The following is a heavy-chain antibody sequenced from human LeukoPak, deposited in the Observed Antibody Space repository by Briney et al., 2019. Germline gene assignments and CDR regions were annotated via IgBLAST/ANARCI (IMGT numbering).Heavy chain of an antibody. CDR2: IYYSGST. V-gene: IGHV4-39*01. Sequence: PSETLSLTCTVSGGSISSSSYYWGWIRQPPGKGLEWIGSIYYSGSTYYNPSLKSRVTISVDTSKNQFSLKLSSVTAADTAVYYCARSEEWFGELRCWFDPWGQGTLVTVSS. CDR1: GGSISSSSYY. J-gene: IGHJ5*02. D-gene: IGHD3-10*01. CDR3: ARSEEWFGELRCWFDP.